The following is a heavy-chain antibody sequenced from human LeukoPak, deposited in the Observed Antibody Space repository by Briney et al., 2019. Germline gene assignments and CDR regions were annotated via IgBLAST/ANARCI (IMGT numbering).Heavy chain of an antibody. J-gene: IGHJ3*02. D-gene: IGHD3-3*01. Sequence: SVKVSCKASGGTFSSYAISWVRQAPGQGLEWMGGIIPIFGTANYAQKFQGRVTITTDESTSTAYMELSSLRSEDPAVYYCARYGRGVWCGYLTGAFDIWGQGTMVTVSS. V-gene: IGHV1-69*05. CDR3: ARYGRGVWCGYLTGAFDI. CDR1: GGTFSSYA. CDR2: IIPIFGTA.